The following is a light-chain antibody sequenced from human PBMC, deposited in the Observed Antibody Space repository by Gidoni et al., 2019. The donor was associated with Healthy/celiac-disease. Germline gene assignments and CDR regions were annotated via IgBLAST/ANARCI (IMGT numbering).Light chain of an antibody. J-gene: IGKJ2*01. Sequence: EIVLTPSPGTLSLSPGERATLSCRACLSVSSSYLALYQHKPGKAPRLLINCASSRATGIPDRFSGSGSGTDFTLTISRLAPDDLAVYYCQPYCSSPYTFGQGTKLEIK. V-gene: IGKV3-20*01. CDR1: LSVSSSY. CDR2: CAS. CDR3: QPYCSSPYT.